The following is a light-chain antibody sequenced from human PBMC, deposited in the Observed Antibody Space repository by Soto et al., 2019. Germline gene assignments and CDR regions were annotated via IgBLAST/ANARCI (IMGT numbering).Light chain of an antibody. CDR2: GAS. Sequence: EFVSVDAPGTMSLSPGERATLSCRASQSVSSSYLAWYQQKPGQAPRLLIYGASSRATGIPDRFSGSGSGTDFTLTISRLEPEDFAVYYCQQFVISPQTFGQGTRLEIK. J-gene: IGKJ5*01. CDR1: QSVSSSY. CDR3: QQFVISPQT. V-gene: IGKV3-20*01.